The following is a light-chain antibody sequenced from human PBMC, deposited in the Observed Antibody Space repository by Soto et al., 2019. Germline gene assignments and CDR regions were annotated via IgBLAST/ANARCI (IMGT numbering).Light chain of an antibody. CDR3: QQYGSSH. CDR1: QSVSSSY. J-gene: IGKJ4*01. CDR2: GAS. V-gene: IGKV3-20*01. Sequence: EIVLTQSPGTLSLSPGERATLSCRASQSVSSSYLAWYQQKPGQAPRLLIYGASSRATGIPDRFSGSGSGTDFTLTISRLEPEDFAVYYCQQYGSSHFCGGTKVEIK.